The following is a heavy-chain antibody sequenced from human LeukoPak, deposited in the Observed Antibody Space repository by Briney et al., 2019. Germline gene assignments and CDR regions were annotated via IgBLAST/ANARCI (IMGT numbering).Heavy chain of an antibody. CDR1: GFTFSNYN. V-gene: IGHV3-48*04. J-gene: IGHJ3*02. D-gene: IGHD3-22*01. Sequence: GGSLRLSCAASGFTFSNYNMNWVRQAPGKGLEWVSYITLSTTTIYYADSVKGRFTISRDNAKNSLYLQMNSLRAEDTAVYYCARDRRYYYDSSGLFLAAGDAFDIWGQGTMVTVSS. CDR2: ITLSTTTI. CDR3: ARDRRYYYDSSGLFLAAGDAFDI.